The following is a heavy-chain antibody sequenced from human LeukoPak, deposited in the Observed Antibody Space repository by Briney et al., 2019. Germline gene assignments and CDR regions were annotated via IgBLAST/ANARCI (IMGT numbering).Heavy chain of an antibody. CDR3: AKEKGSGGYSSSLDY. V-gene: IGHV3-23*01. J-gene: IGHJ4*02. CDR2: ISGSGGST. CDR1: GFTFSDSY. D-gene: IGHD6-13*01. Sequence: SGGSLRLSCAASGFTFSDSYMSWIRQAPGKGLEYLSYISGSGGSTYYADSVKGRFTISRDNSKNTLYLQMNSLRAEDTAVYYCAKEKGSGGYSSSLDYWGQGTLVTVSS.